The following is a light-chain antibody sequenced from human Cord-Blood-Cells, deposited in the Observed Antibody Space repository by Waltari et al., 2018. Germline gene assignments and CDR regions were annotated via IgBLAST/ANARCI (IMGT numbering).Light chain of an antibody. J-gene: IGLJ3*02. Sequence: QSVLTQPPSVSGAPGQRVTISCTGSSSNIGAGYDLHWYQQLPGTAPNLLIYGNSNRPSWVPDRFSGSKSVTSASLAITGLQAEDEADYYCQSYDSSLSGAWVFGGGTKLTVL. CDR1: SSNIGAGYD. CDR2: GNS. V-gene: IGLV1-40*01. CDR3: QSYDSSLSGAWV.